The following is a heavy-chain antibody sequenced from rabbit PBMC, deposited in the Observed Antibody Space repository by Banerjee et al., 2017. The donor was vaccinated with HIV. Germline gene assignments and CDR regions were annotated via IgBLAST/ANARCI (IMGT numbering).Heavy chain of an antibody. CDR1: GIDFSSSG. V-gene: IGHV1S7*01. J-gene: IGHJ4*01. D-gene: IGHD4-1*01. CDR3: VKGSGLTIPNL. Sequence: QLKESGGGLVQPGGSLKLSCKASGIDFSSSGITWVRQAPGKGLEWIGYIDPVFGNTYYASWVNGRFTISSHNAQNTVSLQLNSLTAADTATYFCVKGSGLTIPNLWGPGTLVTVS. CDR2: IDPVFGNT.